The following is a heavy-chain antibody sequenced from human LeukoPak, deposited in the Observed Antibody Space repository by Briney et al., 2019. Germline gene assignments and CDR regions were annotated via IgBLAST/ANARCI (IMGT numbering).Heavy chain of an antibody. V-gene: IGHV1-69*13. Sequence: ASVKVSCKASGYTFTSYAMNWVRQAPGQGLEWMGGIIPIFGTANYAQKFQGRVTITADESTSTAYMELSSLRSEDTAVYYCASPRYWQQLVSYGMDVWGQGTTVTVSS. J-gene: IGHJ6*02. D-gene: IGHD6-13*01. CDR3: ASPRYWQQLVSYGMDV. CDR1: GYTFTSYA. CDR2: IIPIFGTA.